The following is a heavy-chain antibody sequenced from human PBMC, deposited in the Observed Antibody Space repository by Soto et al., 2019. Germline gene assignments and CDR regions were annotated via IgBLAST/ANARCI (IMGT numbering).Heavy chain of an antibody. Sequence: SETLSLTCTVSGGSISSGDYCWSWIRQPPGKGLEWIGYIYYSGSTYYNPSLKSRVTISVDTSKNQFSLKLSSVTAADTAVYYCASYYDFWSGYSYYFEYWGQGTLVTVSS. CDR2: IYYSGST. J-gene: IGHJ4*02. D-gene: IGHD3-3*01. V-gene: IGHV4-30-4*01. CDR3: ASYYDFWSGYSYYFEY. CDR1: GGSISSGDYC.